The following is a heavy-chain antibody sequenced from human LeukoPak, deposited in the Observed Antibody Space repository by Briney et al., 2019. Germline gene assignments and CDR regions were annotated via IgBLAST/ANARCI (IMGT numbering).Heavy chain of an antibody. Sequence: PGGSLRLSCAASGFTFINYRMNWVRQAPGKGLEGGSSIRSNSSHILYADSVKGRFTISRDNAKNSLYLQMNSLRAEDTAVYYCARDKAYDFWSGFYYYGMDVWGQGTTVTVSS. CDR2: IRSNSSHI. CDR1: GFTFINYR. CDR3: ARDKAYDFWSGFYYYGMDV. D-gene: IGHD3-3*01. J-gene: IGHJ6*02. V-gene: IGHV3-21*01.